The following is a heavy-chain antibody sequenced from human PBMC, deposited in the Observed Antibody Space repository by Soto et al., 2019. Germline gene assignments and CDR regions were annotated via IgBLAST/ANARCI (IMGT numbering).Heavy chain of an antibody. CDR2: IRNKGNNYAT. CDR1: GFTFSDSA. V-gene: IGHV3-73*02. Sequence: EVQLVESGGGLVQPGGSLKVSCAASGFTFSDSAMHWVRQASGKGLEWVGRIRNKGNNYATAYTASVKGRFTISRDDSTNTVYLQMNSLKIDDTAVYYCTARRDGTAVDPLEYWGLGTLVTVSS. J-gene: IGHJ4*02. CDR3: TARRDGTAVDPLEY. D-gene: IGHD5-18*01.